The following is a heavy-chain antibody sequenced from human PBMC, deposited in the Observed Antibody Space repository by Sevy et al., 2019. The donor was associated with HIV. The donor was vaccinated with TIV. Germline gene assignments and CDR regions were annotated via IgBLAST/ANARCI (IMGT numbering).Heavy chain of an antibody. J-gene: IGHJ4*02. D-gene: IGHD3-3*01. V-gene: IGHV4-39*01. CDR1: GGSISSSSYY. CDR2: IYYSGST. CDR3: ARVFWTRLDY. Sequence: SETLSLTCSVSGGSISSSSYYWDWVRQPPGKGLEWIGTIYYSGSTYYNPSLKSRVTISVDTSKNQFSLRLSSVTAADTAVYYCARVFWTRLDYWGQGTLVTVSS.